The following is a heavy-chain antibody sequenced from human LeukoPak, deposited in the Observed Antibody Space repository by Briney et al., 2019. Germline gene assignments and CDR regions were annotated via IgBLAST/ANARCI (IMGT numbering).Heavy chain of an antibody. D-gene: IGHD1-14*01. V-gene: IGHV4-38-2*02. CDR3: AREGTVRWFDP. J-gene: IGHJ5*02. CDR2: IYHSGYT. Sequence: SETLSLTCTVSNYSISSGYCWSWIRQPPGKGLEGIGGIYHSGYTFYNPSLKSRITISVDTSKNQSPLKLNSVTAPDTAVYFCAREGTVRWFDPWGQGTLVTVSS. CDR1: NYSISSGYC.